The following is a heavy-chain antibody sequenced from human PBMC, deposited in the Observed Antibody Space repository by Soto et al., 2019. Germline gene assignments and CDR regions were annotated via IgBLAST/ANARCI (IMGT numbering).Heavy chain of an antibody. CDR1: AGSISSGGYY. D-gene: IGHD2-15*01. J-gene: IGHJ4*02. V-gene: IGHV4-31*03. CDR3: AGDSGDPEFV. Sequence: QVQLQESGPGLVKPSQTLSLTCTVSAGSISSGGYYWSWIRQHPGRGLEWIGYIYYSGSTSYNPSLKSRVTISVDTSKNQFSLKLSSVTAADTAVYYCAGDSGDPEFVWGQGTLVTVSS. CDR2: IYYSGST.